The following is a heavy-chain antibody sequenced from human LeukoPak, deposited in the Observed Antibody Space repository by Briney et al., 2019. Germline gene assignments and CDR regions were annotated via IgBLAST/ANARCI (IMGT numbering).Heavy chain of an antibody. CDR3: ARFREHRDDAFDI. Sequence: GGSLRLSCAASGFTFSSYSMNWVRQAPGKGLEWVSSISSSSSYIYYADSVKGRFTISRDNAKNSLYLQMNSLRAEDTAVYYCARFREHRDDAFDIWGQGTMVTVSS. V-gene: IGHV3-21*01. D-gene: IGHD1/OR15-1a*01. CDR2: ISSSSSYI. CDR1: GFTFSSYS. J-gene: IGHJ3*02.